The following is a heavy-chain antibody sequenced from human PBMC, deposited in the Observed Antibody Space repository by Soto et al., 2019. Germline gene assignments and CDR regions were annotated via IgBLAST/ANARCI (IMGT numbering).Heavy chain of an antibody. V-gene: IGHV1-58*01. J-gene: IGHJ6*02. CDR2: IFVGSGKT. D-gene: IGHD1-26*01. CDR3: ARSVSFRHQLLKRGMDV. Sequence: VKGSCKGSGYSFNSAAVEWGVQAQGELLEWIGWIFVGSGKTKYAQKFQGRVTITADESTSTAYMELSSLRSEDTAVYYCARSVSFRHQLLKRGMDVWGQGTTVTLSS. CDR1: GYSFNSAA.